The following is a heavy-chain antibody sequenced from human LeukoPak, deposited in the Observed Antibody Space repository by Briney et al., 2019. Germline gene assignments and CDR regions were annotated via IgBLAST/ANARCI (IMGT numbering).Heavy chain of an antibody. D-gene: IGHD3-22*01. J-gene: IGHJ4*02. Sequence: GGSLRLSCTASGFTFGDYAMSWVRQAPGKGLEWVGFIRSKAYGGTTEYAASVKGRFTISRDDSKSIAYLQMNSLKTEDTAVYYCTGHSYYYDSSGFYQRADYWGQGTLVTVSS. V-gene: IGHV3-49*04. CDR3: TGHSYYYDSSGFYQRADY. CDR1: GFTFGDYA. CDR2: IRSKAYGGTT.